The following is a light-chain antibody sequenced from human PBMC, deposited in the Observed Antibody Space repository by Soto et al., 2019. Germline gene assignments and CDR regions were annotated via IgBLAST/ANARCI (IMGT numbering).Light chain of an antibody. Sequence: QAVVTQEPSFSVSPGGTVTLTCGLNSGSVSTTYYPSWYQQTPGQAPRTLIYSTNTRSSGVPDRFSGSKSGNTASLTISGLQAEDEADYYCSSYTISNTLPFVFGTGTKVTVL. CDR2: STN. J-gene: IGLJ1*01. CDR1: SGSVSTTYY. V-gene: IGLV8-61*01. CDR3: SSYTISNTLPFV.